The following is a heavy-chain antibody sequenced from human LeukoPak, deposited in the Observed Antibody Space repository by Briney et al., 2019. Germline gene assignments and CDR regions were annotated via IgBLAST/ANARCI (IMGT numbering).Heavy chain of an antibody. CDR2: INPNSGGT. CDR1: GYTFTSYG. V-gene: IGHV1-2*02. D-gene: IGHD6-19*01. J-gene: IGHJ4*02. Sequence: GASVKVSCKASGYTFTSYGISWVRQAPGQGLEWMGWINPNSGGTNYAQKFQGRVTMTRDTSISTAYMELSRLRSDDTAVYYCARDLKGYSSGWYHYYFDYWGQGTLVTVSS. CDR3: ARDLKGYSSGWYHYYFDY.